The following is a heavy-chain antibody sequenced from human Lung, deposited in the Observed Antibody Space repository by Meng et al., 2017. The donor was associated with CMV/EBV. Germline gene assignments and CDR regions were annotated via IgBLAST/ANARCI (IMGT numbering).Heavy chain of an antibody. D-gene: IGHD5-18*01. Sequence: QRQESGPGLVKPSQTLPLHCHVSGGSISRGDYYWSWIRQPPGKGLEWIGYIYYSGSTYYNPSLKSRVTISVDTSKNQFSLKLSSVTAADTAVYYCARALDTAMVTFDYWGQGTLVTVSS. CDR2: IYYSGST. CDR3: ARALDTAMVTFDY. V-gene: IGHV4-30-4*08. CDR1: GGSISRGDYY. J-gene: IGHJ4*02.